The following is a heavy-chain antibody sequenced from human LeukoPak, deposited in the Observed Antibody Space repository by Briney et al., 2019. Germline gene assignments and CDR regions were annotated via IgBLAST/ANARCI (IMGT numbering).Heavy chain of an antibody. D-gene: IGHD3-16*02. Sequence: GGSLRLSCAASGFTFSSYAMSCVRQTPGKGLEWVSAISGSGGSTYYADSVKGRFTISRDNSKNTLYLQMNSPRAEDTAVYYCANSEGVIVLFDYWGQGTLITVSS. CDR2: ISGSGGST. V-gene: IGHV3-23*01. CDR1: GFTFSSYA. J-gene: IGHJ4*02. CDR3: ANSEGVIVLFDY.